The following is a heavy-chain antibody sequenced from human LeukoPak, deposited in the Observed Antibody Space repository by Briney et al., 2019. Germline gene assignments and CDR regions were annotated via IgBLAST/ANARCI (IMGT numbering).Heavy chain of an antibody. J-gene: IGHJ4*02. CDR1: GFTFSSYS. CDR2: ISSSSSYI. V-gene: IGHV3-21*01. Sequence: PGGSLRPSCAASGFTFSSYSMNWVRQAPGKGLEWVSSISSSSSYIYYADSVKGRFTISRDNAKNSLYLQMNSLRAEDTAVYYCARGDYYYDSSGYDYWGQGALGTVSS. D-gene: IGHD3-22*01. CDR3: ARGDYYYDSSGYDY.